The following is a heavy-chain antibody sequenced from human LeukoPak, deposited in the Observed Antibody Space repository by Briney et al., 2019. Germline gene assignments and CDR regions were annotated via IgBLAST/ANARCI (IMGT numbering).Heavy chain of an antibody. J-gene: IGHJ3*02. CDR2: IYYSGST. CDR3: ARYWDRRTGGGPDAFDI. V-gene: IGHV4-59*01. D-gene: IGHD7-27*01. CDR1: GGSISSYY. Sequence: PSETLSLTCTVSGGSISSYYWSWIRQPPGKGLEWIGYIYYSGSTNYNPSLKSRVTILVDTSKNQFSLKLSSVTAADTAVYYCARYWDRRTGGGPDAFDIWGQGTMVTVSS.